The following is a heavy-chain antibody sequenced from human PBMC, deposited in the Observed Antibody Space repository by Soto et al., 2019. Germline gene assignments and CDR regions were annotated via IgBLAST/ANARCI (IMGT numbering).Heavy chain of an antibody. CDR1: GGSISSYY. CDR2: IYYSGST. V-gene: IGHV4-59*01. Sequence: SETLSLTCTVSGGSISSYYWSWIRQPPGRGLEWIGYIYYSGSTNYNPSLKSRVTISVDTSTSTAYMELRSLRSDDTAVYYCARVWLASSGGYFDYWGQGTLVTVSS. D-gene: IGHD6-19*01. J-gene: IGHJ4*02. CDR3: ARVWLASSGGYFDY.